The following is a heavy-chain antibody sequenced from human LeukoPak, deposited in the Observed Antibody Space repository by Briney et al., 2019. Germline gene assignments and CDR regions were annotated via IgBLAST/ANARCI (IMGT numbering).Heavy chain of an antibody. CDR3: ARGMTNPFDY. V-gene: IGHV3-53*04. J-gene: IGHJ4*02. D-gene: IGHD4-11*01. CDR2: IYSGGST. Sequence: GGSLRLSCAASGFTVSTNYMSWVRQAPGKGLEWVSVIYSGGSTYSADSVKGRFTISRHNSENTLYLQMNSLRAEDTAVYYCARGMTNPFDYWGQGTLVTVSS. CDR1: GFTVSTNY.